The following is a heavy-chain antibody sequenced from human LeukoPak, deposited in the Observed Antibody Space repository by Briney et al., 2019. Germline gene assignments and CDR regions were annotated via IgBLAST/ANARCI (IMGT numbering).Heavy chain of an antibody. J-gene: IGHJ4*02. CDR3: ARLGARQMLEY. CDR2: IKQDGGQI. Sequence: GGSLRLSCAASEFTFNSYWMSWVRQAPGKGLEWVANIKQDGGQIYYLDSVKGRFTVSRDNAKNSLYLQMNSLRAEDTAVYYCARLGARQMLEYWGQGTLVTVS. CDR1: EFTFNSYW. V-gene: IGHV3-7*01. D-gene: IGHD4-17*01.